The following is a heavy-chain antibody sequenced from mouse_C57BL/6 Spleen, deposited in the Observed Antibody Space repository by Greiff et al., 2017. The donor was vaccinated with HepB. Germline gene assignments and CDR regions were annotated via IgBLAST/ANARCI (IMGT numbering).Heavy chain of an antibody. CDR3: ARSYYYGSSSWFAY. Sequence: QVQLQQPGAELVMPGASVKLSCKASGYTFTSSWRPWVRQRPGQALEWIGEIDPSDSYTNYNQKFKGKSTLTVDKSSSTAYMQLSSLTSEDSAVYYCARSYYYGSSSWFAYWGQGTLVTVSA. V-gene: IGHV1-69*01. J-gene: IGHJ3*01. D-gene: IGHD1-1*01. CDR1: GYTFTSSW. CDR2: IDPSDSYT.